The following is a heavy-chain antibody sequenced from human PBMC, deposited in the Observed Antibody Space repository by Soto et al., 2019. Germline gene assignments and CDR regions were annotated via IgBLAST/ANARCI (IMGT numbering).Heavy chain of an antibody. V-gene: IGHV4-59*01. J-gene: IGHJ6*02. D-gene: IGHD3-3*01. CDR2: IYYSGST. CDR3: ARDRRITIFGVASYYYGMDV. CDR1: GGSISSYY. Sequence: SETLSLTCTVSGGSISSYYWSWIRQPPGKGLEWIGYIYYSGSTNYNPSLKSRVTISVDTSKNQFSLKLSSVTAADTAVYYCARDRRITIFGVASYYYGMDVWGQGTTVTVSS.